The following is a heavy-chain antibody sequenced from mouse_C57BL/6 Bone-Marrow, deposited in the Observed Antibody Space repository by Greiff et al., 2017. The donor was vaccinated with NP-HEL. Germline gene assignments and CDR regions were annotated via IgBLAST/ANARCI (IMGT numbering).Heavy chain of an antibody. CDR3: AREDGYYGDY. CDR1: GFTFSSYA. D-gene: IGHD2-3*01. V-gene: IGHV5-4*01. Sequence: EVKLVESGGGLVKPGGSLKLSCAASGFTFSSYAMSWVRQTPEKRLEWVATISDGGSYTYYPDNVKGRFTISRDNAKNKLYLQMSHLKSEDTAMYYCAREDGYYGDYWGQGTTLTVSS. CDR2: ISDGGSYT. J-gene: IGHJ2*01.